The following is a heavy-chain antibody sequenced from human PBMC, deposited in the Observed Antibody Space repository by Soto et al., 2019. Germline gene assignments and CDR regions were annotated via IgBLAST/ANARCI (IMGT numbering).Heavy chain of an antibody. CDR2: ISYDGSNK. J-gene: IGHJ6*02. CDR3: AKAGTTDRHYYYYGMDV. CDR1: GFTFSSYG. Sequence: GGSLRLSCAASGFTFSSYGMHWVRQAPGKWLEWVAVISYDGSNKYYADSVKGRFTISRDNSKNTLYLQMNSLRAEDTAVYYCAKAGTTDRHYYYYGMDVWGQGTTVTVSS. V-gene: IGHV3-30*18. D-gene: IGHD1-7*01.